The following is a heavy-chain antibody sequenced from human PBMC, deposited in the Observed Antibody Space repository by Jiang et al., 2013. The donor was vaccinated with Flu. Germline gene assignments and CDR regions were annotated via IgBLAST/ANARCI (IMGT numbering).Heavy chain of an antibody. CDR3: ATGFHGSGSYYYFDY. CDR1: GYSFTGYW. D-gene: IGHD3-10*01. V-gene: IGHV5-51*01. Sequence: CKGSGYSFTGYWIAWVRQMPGRGLEWMGIIYPGDSDTRYSPSFQGQVTISADKSITTAYLQWSSLKASDTAMYYCATGFHGSGSYYYFDYWGQGTLVTVSS. J-gene: IGHJ4*02. CDR2: IYPGDSDT.